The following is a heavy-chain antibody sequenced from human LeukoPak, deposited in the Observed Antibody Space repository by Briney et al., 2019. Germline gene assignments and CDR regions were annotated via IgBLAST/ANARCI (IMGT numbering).Heavy chain of an antibody. CDR2: INHSGST. Sequence: SETLSLTCAVYGGSFSGYYWSWIRQPPGKGLEWIGEINHSGSTNYNPSLKSRVTISVDTSKNQFSLKLSSVTAADTAVYYCARAGYSSGPPSEWGQGTLVTVSS. D-gene: IGHD6-19*01. V-gene: IGHV4-34*01. CDR1: GGSFSGYY. J-gene: IGHJ4*02. CDR3: ARAGYSSGPPSE.